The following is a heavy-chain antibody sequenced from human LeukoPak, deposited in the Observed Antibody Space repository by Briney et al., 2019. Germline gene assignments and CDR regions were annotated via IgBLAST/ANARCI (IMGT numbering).Heavy chain of an antibody. CDR3: ARDHSSSGQLFDY. D-gene: IGHD6-13*01. V-gene: IGHV1-2*02. J-gene: IGHJ4*02. CDR1: GYTFTGYY. CDR2: INPNSGGT. Sequence: GASVKVSCKASGYTFTGYYMHWVRQAPGQGLEWMGWINPNSGGTNYAQKFQGRVTMTTDTSTSTAYMELRSLTSDDTAVYYCARDHSSSGQLFDYWGQGTLVTVSS.